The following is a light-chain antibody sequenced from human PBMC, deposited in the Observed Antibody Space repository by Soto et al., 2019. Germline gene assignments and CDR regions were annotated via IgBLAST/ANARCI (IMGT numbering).Light chain of an antibody. CDR3: QQRSNWPIT. V-gene: IGKV1-9*01. Sequence: DIQMTQSPSSLSASVGDRVTITCRASQGISSYLGWYQQKPGKAPNLLIYDASTLHSGVPSRFSGGGSGTDFTLTISSLQPEDFAVYYCQQRSNWPITFGQGTRLEIK. CDR2: DAS. J-gene: IGKJ5*01. CDR1: QGISSY.